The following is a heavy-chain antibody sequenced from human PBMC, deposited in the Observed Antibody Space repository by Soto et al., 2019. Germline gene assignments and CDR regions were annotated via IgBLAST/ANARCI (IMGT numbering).Heavy chain of an antibody. CDR3: ARVGYCSSTSCLESV. V-gene: IGHV4-39*01. Sequence: PSETLSLTCTVSGDSINSGSHYWGWIRQPPGKGLEWIGTIYHSGNTYYNPSLKSRVTISVDTSKNQFSLKLSSVTAADTAVYYCARVGYCSSTSCLESVWGQGTLVTVSS. CDR2: IYHSGNT. D-gene: IGHD2-2*01. CDR1: GDSINSGSHY. J-gene: IGHJ4*02.